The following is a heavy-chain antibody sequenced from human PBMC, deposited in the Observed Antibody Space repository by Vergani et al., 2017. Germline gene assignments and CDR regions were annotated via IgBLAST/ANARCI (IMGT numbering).Heavy chain of an antibody. D-gene: IGHD3-10*01. CDR1: GGSISSYY. CDR2: IYYSGST. J-gene: IGHJ4*02. CDR3: ARARGGTVRYYFDY. V-gene: IGHV4-59*01. Sequence: QVQLQESGPGLVKPSETLSLTCTVSGGSISSYYWSWIRQPPGKGLEWIGYIYYSGSTNYNPSHKSRVTISVDTSKNQFSLKLSSVTAADTAVYYCARARGGTVRYYFDYWGQGTLVTVSS.